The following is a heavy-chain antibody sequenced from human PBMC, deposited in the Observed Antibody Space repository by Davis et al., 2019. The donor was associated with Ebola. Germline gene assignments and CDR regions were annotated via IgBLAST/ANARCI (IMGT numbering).Heavy chain of an antibody. J-gene: IGHJ4*02. D-gene: IGHD1-1*01. CDR1: GYTLSEFS. CDR2: FDPEHGGH. Sequence: ASVKVSCKVFGYTLSEFSMHWVRQAPGGGLEWMGGFDPEHGGHRYAQKLQGRVTMTKVTSTTTVYMELSSLRSDDTAVYYCARGDWNDVPTVWGQGTLVTVSS. CDR3: ARGDWNDVPTV. V-gene: IGHV1-24*01.